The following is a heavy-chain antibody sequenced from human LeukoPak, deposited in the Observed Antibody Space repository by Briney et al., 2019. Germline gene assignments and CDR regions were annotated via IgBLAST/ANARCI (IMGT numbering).Heavy chain of an antibody. D-gene: IGHD1-26*01. V-gene: IGHV1-18*01. Sequence: ASVKVSCQASGYTFSTFGISWVRQAPGHGLEWMGYISGRSDDINYAQNFKGRLTMTTDTSTSTAYMELVSLTSDDTAVYYCARDWDGRSDCFDPWGRGTLVIVSS. CDR1: GYTFSTFG. CDR2: ISGRSDDI. J-gene: IGHJ5*02. CDR3: ARDWDGRSDCFDP.